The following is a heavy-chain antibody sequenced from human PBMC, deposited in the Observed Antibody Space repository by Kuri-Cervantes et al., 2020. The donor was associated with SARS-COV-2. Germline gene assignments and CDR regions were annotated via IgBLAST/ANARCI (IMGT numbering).Heavy chain of an antibody. J-gene: IGHJ6*02. V-gene: IGHV3-7*01. D-gene: IGHD3-3*01. CDR2: IKQDGSEK. CDR3: ARGRVRFLEWLFQIKVEHGMDV. Sequence: GGSLRLSCAASGFTFSSYWMSWVRQAPGKGLEWVANIKQDGSEKYYVDSVKGRLTISRDNAKNSLYLQTNSLRAEDTAVYYCARGRVRFLEWLFQIKVEHGMDVWGQGTTVTVSS. CDR1: GFTFSSYW.